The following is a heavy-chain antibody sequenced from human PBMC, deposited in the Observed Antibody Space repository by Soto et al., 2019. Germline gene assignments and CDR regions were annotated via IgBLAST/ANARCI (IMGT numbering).Heavy chain of an antibody. CDR2: IWYDGSNK. J-gene: IGHJ3*02. CDR1: GFTFGGYG. V-gene: IGHV3-33*01. Sequence: GGSLRLSRAAAGFTFGGYGVHWVSQAPGKGLEWVAVIWYDGSNKYYADSVKGRFTISRDNSKNTLYLQMNSLRAEDTAVYYCASLYYYDSSGYRLPDAFDIWGQGTMVTVSS. CDR3: ASLYYYDSSGYRLPDAFDI. D-gene: IGHD3-22*01.